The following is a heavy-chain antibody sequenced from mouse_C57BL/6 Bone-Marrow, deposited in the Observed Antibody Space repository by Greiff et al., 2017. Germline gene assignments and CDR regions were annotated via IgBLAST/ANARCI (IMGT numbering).Heavy chain of an antibody. CDR1: GYTFTDHT. Sequence: QVQLQQSDAELVKPGASVKISCKVSGYTFTDHTIHWMKQRPEQGLEWIGYIYPRDGSTKYNEKFKGKATLTADKSSSTAYMQLNSLTSEDSAVYLWARWAFTTVVRWGAMDYWGQGTSVTVSS. V-gene: IGHV1-78*01. CDR3: ARWAFTTVVRWGAMDY. CDR2: IYPRDGST. J-gene: IGHJ4*01. D-gene: IGHD1-1*01.